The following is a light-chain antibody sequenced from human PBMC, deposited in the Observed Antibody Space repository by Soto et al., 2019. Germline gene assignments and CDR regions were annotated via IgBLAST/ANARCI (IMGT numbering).Light chain of an antibody. J-gene: IGKJ5*01. CDR3: QQYGSSAPIT. CDR2: GAS. CDR1: QSVSSN. V-gene: IGKV3-20*01. Sequence: ESVMTQSPATLSLSPGERATLSCRASQSVSSNLAWYQQKPGQAPRLLIYGASIRATGIPDRFSGSGSETDFTLTISRLEPEDFALYYCQQYGSSAPITFGQGTRLEIK.